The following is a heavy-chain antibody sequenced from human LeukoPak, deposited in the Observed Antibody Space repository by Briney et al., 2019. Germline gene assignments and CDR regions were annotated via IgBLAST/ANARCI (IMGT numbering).Heavy chain of an antibody. CDR1: GFTFSSYA. CDR2: ITGSGRST. V-gene: IGHV3-23*01. D-gene: IGHD2-15*01. Sequence: GGSLRLSCAASGFTFSSYAMSWVRQAPGKGLEWVSIITGSGRSTYYADSVKGRFTISRDNSKNTLFLQMSSLRAEDTAVYYCARYCSGPGCYSGLDSWGQGTLVTVSS. J-gene: IGHJ4*02. CDR3: ARYCSGPGCYSGLDS.